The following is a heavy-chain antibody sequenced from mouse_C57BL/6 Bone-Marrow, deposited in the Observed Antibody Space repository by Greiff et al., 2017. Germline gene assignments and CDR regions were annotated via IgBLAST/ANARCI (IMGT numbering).Heavy chain of an antibody. Sequence: QVQLKQPGAELVKPGASVKLSCKASGYTFTSYWMHWVKQRPGQGLEWIGMIHPNSGSTNYNEKFQSKATLTVDKSSSTAYMQLGSLTSEYSAVYSCASDYYGSRRDYFDYWGQGTTLTVSS. V-gene: IGHV1-64*01. J-gene: IGHJ2*01. CDR3: ASDYYGSRRDYFDY. D-gene: IGHD1-1*01. CDR2: IHPNSGST. CDR1: GYTFTSYW.